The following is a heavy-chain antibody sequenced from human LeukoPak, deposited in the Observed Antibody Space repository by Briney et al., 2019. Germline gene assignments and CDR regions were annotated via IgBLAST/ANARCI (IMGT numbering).Heavy chain of an antibody. CDR1: GYTFTYRY. Sequence: SVKVSCKASGYTFTYRYLHWVRQAPGQALEWMGWITPFNGNTNYAQKFQDRVTITRDRSMTTAYMELSSLRSEDTALYYCAASSTSSPFSIDYWGQGTLVTVSS. J-gene: IGHJ4*02. CDR2: ITPFNGNT. CDR3: AASSTSSPFSIDY. V-gene: IGHV1-45*02. D-gene: IGHD2-2*01.